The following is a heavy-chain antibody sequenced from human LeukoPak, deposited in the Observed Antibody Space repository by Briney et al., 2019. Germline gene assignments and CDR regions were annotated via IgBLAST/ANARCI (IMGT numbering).Heavy chain of an antibody. V-gene: IGHV3-21*01. CDR1: GFTFSIYS. Sequence: GGSLRLSCAASGFTFSIYSMNWVRQAPGKGLEWVSSISSSSSYIYYADSVKGRFTISRDNAKNSLYLQMNSLRAEDTAVYYCARDIYGRYYMDVWGKGTTVTVSS. CDR3: ARDIYGRYYMDV. J-gene: IGHJ6*03. CDR2: ISSSSSYI. D-gene: IGHD4-17*01.